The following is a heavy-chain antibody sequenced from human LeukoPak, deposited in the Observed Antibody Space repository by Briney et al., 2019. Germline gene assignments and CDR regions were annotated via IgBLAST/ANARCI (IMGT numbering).Heavy chain of an antibody. CDR1: GYTFTNYD. V-gene: IGHV1-8*01. CDR2: MNPNSGNT. Sequence: GASVKASCKASGYTFTNYDINWVRLATGQGLEWMGWMNPNSGNTGYAQKFQGRVTMTRNTSVSTAYMDLSSLRSEDTAVYYCARGSSGDYSVSGSAWFDPWGQGTLVTVSS. J-gene: IGHJ5*02. CDR3: ARGSSGDYSVSGSAWFDP. D-gene: IGHD3-10*01.